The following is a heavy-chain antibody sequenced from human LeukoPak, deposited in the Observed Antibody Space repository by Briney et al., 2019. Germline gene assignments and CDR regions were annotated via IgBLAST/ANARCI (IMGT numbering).Heavy chain of an antibody. CDR2: ISGSGGST. J-gene: IGHJ6*02. CDR1: GFTFSSYA. CDR3: ARAEADFWSGYLANGMDV. V-gene: IGHV3-23*01. D-gene: IGHD3-3*01. Sequence: GGSLRLSCAASGFTFSSYAMSWVRQAPGKGLEWVSAISGSGGSTYYADSVKGRFTISRDNSKNTLYLQMNSLRAEDTAVYYCARAEADFWSGYLANGMDVWGQGTTVTVSS.